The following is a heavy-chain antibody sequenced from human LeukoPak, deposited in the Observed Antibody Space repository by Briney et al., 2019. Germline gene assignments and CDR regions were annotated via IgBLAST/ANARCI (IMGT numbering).Heavy chain of an antibody. CDR1: GGSISSSSYY. Sequence: SETLSLTCTVSGGSISSSSYYWGWIRQPPGKGLEWIGYIYYSGSTYYNPSLKSRVTISVDTSKNQFSLKLSSVTAADTAVYYCARALYYYDSSGYYYVGRNWFDPWGQGTLVTVSS. CDR3: ARALYYYDSSGYYYVGRNWFDP. J-gene: IGHJ5*02. D-gene: IGHD3-22*01. CDR2: IYYSGST. V-gene: IGHV4-30-4*08.